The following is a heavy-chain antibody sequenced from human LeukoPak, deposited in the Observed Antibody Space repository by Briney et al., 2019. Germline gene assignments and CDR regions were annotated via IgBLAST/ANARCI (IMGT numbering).Heavy chain of an antibody. CDR2: IAYDGSRA. V-gene: IGHV3-33*01. J-gene: IGHJ4*02. CDR1: GFTFGGYG. Sequence: GGSLRLSCGGSGFTFGGYGMHWFRQTPGKGLEWVAVIAYDGSRAFYADSVKGRFTISRDNSKNTMSVQMDDLRAEDTAVYYCTRYNNDHFDYWGQGTLVTLSS. CDR3: TRYNNDHFDY. D-gene: IGHD1-14*01.